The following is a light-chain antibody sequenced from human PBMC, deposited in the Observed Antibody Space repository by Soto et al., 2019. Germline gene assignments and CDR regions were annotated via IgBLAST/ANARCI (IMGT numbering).Light chain of an antibody. CDR2: GAS. CDR3: QQYDSLPT. J-gene: IGKJ4*01. Sequence: DIQMTRSPSSLSASEGDRVTITCQASHDITNYLNWYQQKPGKGPRLLIYGASNLETGVPSRFSGSGFGTDFSFSISSLQPEDFATYYCQQYDSLPTFGGGTKVELK. CDR1: HDITNY. V-gene: IGKV1-33*01.